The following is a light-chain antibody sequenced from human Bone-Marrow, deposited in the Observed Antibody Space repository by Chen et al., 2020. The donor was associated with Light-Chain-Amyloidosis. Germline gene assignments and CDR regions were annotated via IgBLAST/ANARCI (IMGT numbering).Light chain of an antibody. CDR2: DND. V-gene: IGLV1-51*01. CDR3: GTWDDSLSIWV. CDR1: SSNIGATY. Sequence: QSTLTQPPSVSAAPGQTFTIPCSVSSSNIGATYVSWYQQVPRTAPRLLIYDNDRRPSGIPDRFSGSKSGTSATLDITGLQPGDEADYYCGTWDDSLSIWVFGGGTKVAVL. J-gene: IGLJ3*02.